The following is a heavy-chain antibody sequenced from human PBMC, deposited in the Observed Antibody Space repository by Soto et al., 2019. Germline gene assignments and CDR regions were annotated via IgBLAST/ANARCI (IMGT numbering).Heavy chain of an antibody. CDR1: GYTFTSYG. V-gene: IGHV1-18*04. D-gene: IGHD4-4*01. CDR3: ARDLPETTVTRDYYGMDV. CDR2: ISAYNGNT. Sequence: GASVKVPCKASGYTFTSYGISWVRQAPGQGLEWMGWISAYNGNTNYAQKLQGRVTMTTDTSTSTAYMELRSLRSDDTAVYYCARDLPETTVTRDYYGMDVWGQGTTVTVSS. J-gene: IGHJ6*02.